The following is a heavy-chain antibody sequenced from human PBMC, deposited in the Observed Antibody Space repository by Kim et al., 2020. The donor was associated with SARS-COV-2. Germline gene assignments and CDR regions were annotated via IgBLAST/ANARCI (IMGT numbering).Heavy chain of an antibody. J-gene: IGHJ6*02. V-gene: IGHV4-30-4*01. CDR1: GGSISSGDYY. Sequence: SETLSLTCTVSGGSISSGDYYWSWIRQPPGKGLEWIGYIYYSGSTYYNPSLKSRVTISVDTSKNQFSLKLSSVTAADTAVYYCARDDRIGDGMDVWGQGTTVTVSS. CDR2: IYYSGST. CDR3: ARDDRIGDGMDV. D-gene: IGHD4-17*01.